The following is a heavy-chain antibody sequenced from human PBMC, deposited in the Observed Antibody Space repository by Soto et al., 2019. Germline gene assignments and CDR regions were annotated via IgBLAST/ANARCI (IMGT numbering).Heavy chain of an antibody. D-gene: IGHD1-7*01. CDR2: IHYSGYT. J-gene: IGHJ4*02. CDR1: GGSIISRTYF. V-gene: IGHV4-39*02. Sequence: SETLSLTCSVSGGSIISRTYFWGWIRQPPGRGLEWIGSIHYSGYTYHNPSLKSRITMSVDRSKNHFSLKLTSVTAADTAVYYCARYTPEKTGTSPFDYWGQGTLVTVSS. CDR3: ARYTPEKTGTSPFDY.